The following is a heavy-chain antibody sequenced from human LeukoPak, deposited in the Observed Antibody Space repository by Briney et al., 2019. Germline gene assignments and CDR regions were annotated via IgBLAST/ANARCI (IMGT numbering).Heavy chain of an antibody. Sequence: PGRSLRLSCAASGFTFDDYAMHWVRQAPGKGLEWVSGISWNSGSIGYADSVKGRFTISRDNSKNTLYLQMNSLRAEDTAVYYCAKDIDYSSPTYYFDYWGQGTLVTVSS. CDR3: AKDIDYSSPTYYFDY. D-gene: IGHD4-11*01. CDR1: GFTFDDYA. CDR2: ISWNSGSI. J-gene: IGHJ4*02. V-gene: IGHV3-9*01.